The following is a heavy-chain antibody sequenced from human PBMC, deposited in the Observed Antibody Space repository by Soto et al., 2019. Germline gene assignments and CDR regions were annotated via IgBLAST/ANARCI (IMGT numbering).Heavy chain of an antibody. CDR1: GYNFTRFG. J-gene: IGHJ6*02. D-gene: IGHD3-22*01. CDR3: GREGQQLPHEDYYQLNGMDV. Sequence: QFQLVQSGAEVKKPGASVKVSCKASGYNFTRFGISWVRQAPGHGLEWMGWMGAHSGHTRQAQKFQGRLTMTTDASMNIAYIALGSMTSDDTARYYCGREGQQLPHEDYYQLNGMDVWGQGTTVIVSS. CDR2: MGAHSGHT. V-gene: IGHV1-18*01.